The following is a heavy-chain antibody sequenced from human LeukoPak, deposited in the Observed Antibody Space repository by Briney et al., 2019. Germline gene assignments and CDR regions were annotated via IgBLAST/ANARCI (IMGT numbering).Heavy chain of an antibody. V-gene: IGHV3-23*01. CDR3: AKPSRVTTGLFDY. J-gene: IGHJ4*02. Sequence: PGGSLRLSCAASGFTFSSYAMTWIRQAPGKGLEWVSAISGSGGSTYYADSVKGRFTISRDNSKNTLYLQMNSLRAEDTAVYYCAKPSRVTTGLFDYWGQGTLVTVSS. CDR1: GFTFSSYA. D-gene: IGHD4-17*01. CDR2: ISGSGGST.